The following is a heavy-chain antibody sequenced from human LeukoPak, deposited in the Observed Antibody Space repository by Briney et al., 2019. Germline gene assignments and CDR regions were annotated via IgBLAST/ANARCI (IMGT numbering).Heavy chain of an antibody. CDR3: ARGSQTLDY. Sequence: KFQGRVTITRDTSASTAYMELSSLRSEDTAVYYCARGSQTLDYWGQGTLVTISP. V-gene: IGHV1-3*01. J-gene: IGHJ4*02.